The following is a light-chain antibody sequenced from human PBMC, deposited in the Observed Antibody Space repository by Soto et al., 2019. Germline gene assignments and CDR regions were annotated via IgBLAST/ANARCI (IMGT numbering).Light chain of an antibody. CDR3: VHDYDDPRT. Sequence: AIQMTHCPSSLSASVGDRVTITCRASQVIRNDLGWYQQKPGKAPKLLIYAASTLHSGVPSRFSGSGSATEFTLTISTLHPDDFETYYCVHDYDDPRTFGQGTKVDIK. CDR2: AAS. V-gene: IGKV1-6*01. J-gene: IGKJ1*01. CDR1: QVIRND.